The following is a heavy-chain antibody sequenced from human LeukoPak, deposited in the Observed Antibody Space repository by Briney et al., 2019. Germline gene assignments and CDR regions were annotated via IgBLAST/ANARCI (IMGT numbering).Heavy chain of an antibody. CDR2: ISAYNGNT. Sequence: ASVKVSCKASGYMFTSYGISWVRQAPGQGPEWMGWISAYNGNTNYAQKLQGRVTMTTDTSTSTAYMELRSLRSDDTAVYYCARVRRIAAAGAEYFQHWGQGTLVTVSS. V-gene: IGHV1-18*01. D-gene: IGHD6-13*01. CDR3: ARVRRIAAAGAEYFQH. CDR1: GYMFTSYG. J-gene: IGHJ1*01.